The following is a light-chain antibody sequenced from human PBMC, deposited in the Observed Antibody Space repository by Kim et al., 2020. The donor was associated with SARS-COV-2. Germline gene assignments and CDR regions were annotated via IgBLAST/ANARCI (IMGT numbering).Light chain of an antibody. J-gene: IGLJ1*01. CDR3: AAWDDSMNGLV. V-gene: IGLV1-44*01. Sequence: GQRITISRTGSGTNIGANTVNWYQQLPGTAPKLLIYNNNQRPSGVPDRFSGSKSGTSASLAISGLQSEDEADYYCAAWDDSMNGLVFGTGTKVTVL. CDR2: NNN. CDR1: GTNIGANT.